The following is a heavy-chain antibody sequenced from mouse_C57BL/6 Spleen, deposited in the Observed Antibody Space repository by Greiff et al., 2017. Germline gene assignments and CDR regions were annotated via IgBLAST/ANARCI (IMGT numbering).Heavy chain of an antibody. Sequence: EVKLQESGPGLVKPSQSLSLTCSVTGYSITSGYYWNWIRQFPGNKLEWMGYISYDGSNNYNPSLKNRISITRDTSKNQFFLKLNSVTTEDTATYYCAREGGLLDAMDYWGQGTSVTVSS. CDR3: AREGGLLDAMDY. CDR2: ISYDGSN. V-gene: IGHV3-6*01. J-gene: IGHJ4*01. D-gene: IGHD2-1*01. CDR1: GYSITSGYY.